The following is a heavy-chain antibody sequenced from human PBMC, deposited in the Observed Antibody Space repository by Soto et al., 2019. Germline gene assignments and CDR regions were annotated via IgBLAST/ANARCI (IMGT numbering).Heavy chain of an antibody. CDR2: INTDESST. V-gene: IGHV3-74*01. Sequence: EVQLVESGGGLVQPGGSLRLSCADSGFTFSSYWMHWVRHAPGKGLVWVSRINTDESSTTYADSVKGRFTIYRDNAKNTLYLQMNSLRAEDTAVYYCARRGPVTGLAYWGQGTLVTVSS. CDR1: GFTFSSYW. CDR3: ARRGPVTGLAY. D-gene: IGHD1-20*01. J-gene: IGHJ4*02.